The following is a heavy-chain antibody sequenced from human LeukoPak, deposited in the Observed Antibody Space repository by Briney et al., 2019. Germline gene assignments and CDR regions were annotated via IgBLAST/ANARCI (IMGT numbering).Heavy chain of an antibody. CDR1: GGTFSSYA. CDR3: ARTKSTVTYYFDY. V-gene: IGHV1-69*05. Sequence: ASVKVSCKASGGTFSSYAISWVRQAPGQGLEWMGGIIPIFGTANYAQKIQGRVTITTDESTSTAYMELSSLRSEDTAVYYCARTKSTVTYYFDYWGQGTLVTVSS. CDR2: IIPIFGTA. J-gene: IGHJ4*02. D-gene: IGHD4-17*01.